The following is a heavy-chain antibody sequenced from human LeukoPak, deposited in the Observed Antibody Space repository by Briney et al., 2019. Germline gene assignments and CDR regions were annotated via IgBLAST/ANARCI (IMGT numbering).Heavy chain of an antibody. Sequence: GGSLRLSCAASGFTFDDYAMHWVRQAPGKGLEWVSGLTWNSGSIEYADSVKGRFTISRDSAKNSLYLQMNSLRAEDTAVYYCAKDLTAYSSIWYSLTFDHWGQGTLVTVSS. D-gene: IGHD6-13*01. CDR1: GFTFDDYA. CDR2: LTWNSGSI. CDR3: AKDLTAYSSIWYSLTFDH. J-gene: IGHJ4*02. V-gene: IGHV3-9*01.